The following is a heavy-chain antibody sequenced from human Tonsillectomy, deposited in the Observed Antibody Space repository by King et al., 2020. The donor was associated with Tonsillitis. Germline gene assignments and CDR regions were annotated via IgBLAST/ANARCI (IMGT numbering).Heavy chain of an antibody. J-gene: IGHJ3*02. CDR2: IYYSGST. D-gene: IGHD6-19*01. V-gene: IGHV4-30-4*01. CDR1: GGSISSGDYY. CDR3: AREAQSQWLERRAFDI. Sequence: VQLQESGPGLVKPSQTLSLTCTVSGGSISSGDYYWSWIRQPPGKGLEWIGYIYYSGSTYYNPSLKSRVTISVDTSKNQFSLKLSSVTAADTAVYYCAREAQSQWLERRAFDIWGQGTMVTVSS.